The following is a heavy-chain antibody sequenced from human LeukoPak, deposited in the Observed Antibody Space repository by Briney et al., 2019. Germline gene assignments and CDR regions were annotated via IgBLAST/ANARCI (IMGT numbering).Heavy chain of an antibody. D-gene: IGHD1-26*01. CDR1: G. CDR2: IRFDGTNK. V-gene: IGHV3-30*02. Sequence: GGSLRLSCAASGMHWVRQTPGKGLESVSFIRFDGTNKYYADSVKGRFTVSRDNSKNTLYLQMSSLRAEDTAVYYCAKDPVTYSGSFRIDYWGQGTLVTVSS. CDR3: AKDPVTYSGSFRIDY. J-gene: IGHJ4*02.